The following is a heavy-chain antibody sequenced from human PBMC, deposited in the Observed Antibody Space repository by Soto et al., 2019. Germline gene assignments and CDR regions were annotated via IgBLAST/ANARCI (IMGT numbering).Heavy chain of an antibody. V-gene: IGHV3-30-3*01. CDR2: ISYDGSNK. D-gene: IGHD3-9*01. CDR1: GFTFSSYA. CDR3: ARDQHILTGYRIYYYGMDV. Sequence: PGGSLRLSCAASGFTFSSYAMHWVRQAPGKGLEWVAVISYDGSNKYYADSVKGRFTISRDNSKNTLYLQMNSLRAEDTAVYYCARDQHILTGYRIYYYGMDVWGQGTTVTVSS. J-gene: IGHJ6*02.